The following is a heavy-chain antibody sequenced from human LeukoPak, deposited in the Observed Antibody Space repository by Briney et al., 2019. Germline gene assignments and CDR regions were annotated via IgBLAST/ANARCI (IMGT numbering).Heavy chain of an antibody. V-gene: IGHV4-61*01. D-gene: IGHD6-25*01. Sequence: SETLSLXCTVSGGSISSSSYYWSWIRQPPGKGLEWIGYIYYSGSTNYNPSLKSRVTISVDTSKNQFSLKLSSVTAADTAVYYCARGYSSANWFDPWGQGTLVTVSS. CDR1: GGSISSSSYY. CDR2: IYYSGST. J-gene: IGHJ5*02. CDR3: ARGYSSANWFDP.